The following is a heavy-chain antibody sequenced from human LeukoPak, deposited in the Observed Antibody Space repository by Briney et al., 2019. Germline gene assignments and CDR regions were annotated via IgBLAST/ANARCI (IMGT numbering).Heavy chain of an antibody. CDR2: IIPIFGTA. J-gene: IGHJ4*02. CDR1: GYTFTSYG. Sequence: SVKVSCKASGYTFTSYGISWVRQAPGQGLEWMGGIIPIFGTANYAQKFQGRVTITADKSTSTAYMELSRLRSDDTAVYYCARAGWFGELTYFDYWGQGTLVTVSS. D-gene: IGHD3-10*01. V-gene: IGHV1-69*06. CDR3: ARAGWFGELTYFDY.